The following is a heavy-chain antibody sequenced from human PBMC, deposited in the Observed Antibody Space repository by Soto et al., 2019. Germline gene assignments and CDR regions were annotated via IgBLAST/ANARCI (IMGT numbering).Heavy chain of an antibody. CDR2: IYYSGST. CDR3: ARSSEGSGRGGMDV. D-gene: IGHD3-10*01. Sequence: PSETLCLTCTVSGGSISSGDYYWSWIRQPPGKGLEWIGYIYYSGSTYYNPSLKSRVTISVDTSKNHFSLKLSSVTASDTAVYYCARSSEGSGRGGMDVWGQGTTVTVSS. J-gene: IGHJ6*02. CDR1: GGSISSGDYY. V-gene: IGHV4-30-4*01.